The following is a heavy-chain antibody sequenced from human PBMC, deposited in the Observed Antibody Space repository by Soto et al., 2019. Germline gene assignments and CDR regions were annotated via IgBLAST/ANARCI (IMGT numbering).Heavy chain of an antibody. Sequence: GGSLRLSSAASGVRFVTYGFHWVRQTPGKGLEWVSYISSSSSTIYYADSVKGRFTISRDNAKNSLYLQMNSLRDEDTAVYYCARGRLVDFWSGYLDYWGQGTLVTVSS. CDR1: GVRFVTYG. D-gene: IGHD3-3*01. CDR2: ISSSSSTI. CDR3: ARGRLVDFWSGYLDY. J-gene: IGHJ4*02. V-gene: IGHV3-48*02.